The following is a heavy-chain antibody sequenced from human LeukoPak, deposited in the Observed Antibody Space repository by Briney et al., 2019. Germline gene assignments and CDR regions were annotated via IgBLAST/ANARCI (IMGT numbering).Heavy chain of an antibody. J-gene: IGHJ6*03. Sequence: PGGSLRLSCAASGFTLSSYSMNWVRQAPGKGLEWVSYISSRSAFIYYADSVKGRFTISRDNANNSLYLQMNSLSPEDTAVYYCARDAYYYDSSEPYIYYSYYYYMDVWGKGTPVTVSS. CDR1: GFTLSSYS. CDR3: ARDAYYYDSSEPYIYYSYYYYMDV. CDR2: ISSRSAFI. D-gene: IGHD3-22*01. V-gene: IGHV3-48*01.